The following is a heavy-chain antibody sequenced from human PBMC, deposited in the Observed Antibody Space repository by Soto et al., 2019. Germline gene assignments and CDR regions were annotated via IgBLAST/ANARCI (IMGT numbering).Heavy chain of an antibody. CDR2: ISYDGSNK. CDR3: VGGQYYFDY. D-gene: IGHD3-10*01. CDR1: GFPFTTYG. J-gene: IGHJ4*02. Sequence: QVQLVESGGGVVQPGRSLRLYWAASGFPFTTYGMHWVREGPGKGLEWVAVISYDGSNKFYADSVKGRFTISRDNSKNTLYLQMNSLRPEDTALYYCVGGQYYFDYRGQGTLVIVSS. V-gene: IGHV3-30*03.